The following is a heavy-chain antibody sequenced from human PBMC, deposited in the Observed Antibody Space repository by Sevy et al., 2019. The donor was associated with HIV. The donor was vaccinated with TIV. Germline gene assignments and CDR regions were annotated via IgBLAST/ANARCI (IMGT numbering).Heavy chain of an antibody. V-gene: IGHV3-7*03. D-gene: IGHD6-19*01. CDR3: ARDCSSGCTDY. CDR2: IKQDGSEK. Sequence: GGSLRLSCAASGFTFSSYWMSWVRQAPGKGLEWVANIKQDGSEKYYVDSVKGRFTISRDNAKNSLYLQINSLRAEDTAVYYCARDCSSGCTDYWGQGTLVTVSS. J-gene: IGHJ4*02. CDR1: GFTFSSYW.